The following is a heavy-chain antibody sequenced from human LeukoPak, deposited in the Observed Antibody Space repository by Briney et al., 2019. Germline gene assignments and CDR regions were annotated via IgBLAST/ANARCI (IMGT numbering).Heavy chain of an antibody. CDR1: RYTFTGYY. Sequence: GASVKVSCKASRYTFTGYYMHWVRQAPGQGLEWMGWINPNSGGTNYAQKFQGRVTMTRDTSISTAYMELSRLRSDDTAVYYCAREVPYCSGGSCYESWDYWGQGTLVTVSS. V-gene: IGHV1-2*02. J-gene: IGHJ4*02. D-gene: IGHD2-15*01. CDR2: INPNSGGT. CDR3: AREVPYCSGGSCYESWDY.